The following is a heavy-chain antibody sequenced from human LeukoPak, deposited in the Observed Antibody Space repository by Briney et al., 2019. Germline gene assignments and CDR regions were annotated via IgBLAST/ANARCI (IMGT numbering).Heavy chain of an antibody. CDR1: GGSISSSSYY. D-gene: IGHD6-13*01. CDR2: IYYSGST. V-gene: IGHV4-39*07. J-gene: IGHJ4*02. Sequence: SETLSLTCTVSGGSISSSSYYWGWIRQPPGKGLEWIGSIYYSGSTYYNPSLKSRVTISVDTSKNQFSLKLSSVTAADTAVYYCARGGQQLVRRGLDYWGQGTLVTVSS. CDR3: ARGGQQLVRRGLDY.